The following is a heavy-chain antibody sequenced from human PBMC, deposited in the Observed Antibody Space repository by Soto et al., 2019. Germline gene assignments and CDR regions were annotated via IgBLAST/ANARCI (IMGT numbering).Heavy chain of an antibody. J-gene: IGHJ4*02. V-gene: IGHV4-4*02. CDR2: IYHSGMT. CDR3: ARDGPALDY. Sequence: QVHLQESGPRLVKPSGTLSLTCAVSGGSISSSNWWTWVRQPPGKGLEWIGEIYHSGMTNYNPSRYSRVTISVDKPKNRFSLKLASVTAAGTAVYSCARDGPALDYWGKGTLVTVSS. CDR1: GGSISSSNW.